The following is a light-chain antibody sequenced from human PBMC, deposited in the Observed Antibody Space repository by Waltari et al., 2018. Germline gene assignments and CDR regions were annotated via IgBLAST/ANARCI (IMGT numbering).Light chain of an antibody. J-gene: IGLJ2*01. V-gene: IGLV3-27*01. CDR2: KDT. Sequence: YDLTQPSSVSVSPGQTATITCSGDVLAEKYVRWFQQKPGQAPTLILYKDTERPSGIPELFSGSSSWSTFTLTIRGALLEDEADYHCHAAADNNWFFGGGTKLTVL. CDR3: HAAADNNWF. CDR1: VLAEKY.